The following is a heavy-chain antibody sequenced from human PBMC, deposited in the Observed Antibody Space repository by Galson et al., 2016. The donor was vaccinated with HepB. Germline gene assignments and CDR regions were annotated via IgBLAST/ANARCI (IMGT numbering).Heavy chain of an antibody. CDR2: IIPMLGTP. J-gene: IGHJ6*02. V-gene: IGHV1-69*06. Sequence: SVKVSCKASGGTFSNHAINWVRQAPGQGLEWMGGIIPMLGTPNYAQKFQGRVTITADKSTSTAYMELSSLTSEDTAVYYCARGRHGMGVWGQGTTVTVSS. CDR3: ARGRHGMGV. CDR1: GGTFSNHA.